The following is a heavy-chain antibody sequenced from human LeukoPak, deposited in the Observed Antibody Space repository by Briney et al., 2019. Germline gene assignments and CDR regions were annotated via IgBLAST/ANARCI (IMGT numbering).Heavy chain of an antibody. CDR1: GFTFSSYA. V-gene: IGHV3-23*01. Sequence: GGSLRLSCAASGFTFSSYAMSWVRQAPGKGLEWVSAISGSGGRTYYADSVKGRFTISRDNSKNTLYLQMNSLRTEDTAVYYCAKVGSRTGKYYYDSSGYYPLDYWGQGTLVTVSS. CDR2: ISGSGGRT. J-gene: IGHJ4*02. CDR3: AKVGSRTGKYYYDSSGYYPLDY. D-gene: IGHD3-22*01.